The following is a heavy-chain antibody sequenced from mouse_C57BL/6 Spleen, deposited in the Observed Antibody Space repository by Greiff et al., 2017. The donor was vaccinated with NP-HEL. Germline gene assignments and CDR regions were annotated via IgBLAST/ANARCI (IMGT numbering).Heavy chain of an antibody. V-gene: IGHV3-6*01. Sequence: EVQLQESGPGLVKPSQSLSLTCSVTGYSITSGYYWNWIRQFPGNKLEWMGYISYDGSNNYNPSLKNRISITRDTSKNQFFLKLNSVTTEDTATYYCARDLGLDVWGTGTTVTVSS. CDR2: ISYDGSN. CDR3: ARDLGLDV. CDR1: GYSITSGYY. D-gene: IGHD3-1*01. J-gene: IGHJ1*03.